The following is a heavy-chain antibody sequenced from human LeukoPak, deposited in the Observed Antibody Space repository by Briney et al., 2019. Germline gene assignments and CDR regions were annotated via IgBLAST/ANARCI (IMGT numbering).Heavy chain of an antibody. CDR3: ARARDFWSGFLWYFDL. V-gene: IGHV4-59*01. CDR1: GCSISSYY. CDR2: IYYSGST. J-gene: IGHJ2*01. Sequence: SETLSLTCTVSGCSISSYYLSWVRQPPGKGLEWIGYIYYSGSTNYNPSLKSRVTISVDTSKNQFSLKLSSVTAADTAVYYCARARDFWSGFLWYFDLWGRGTLVTVSS. D-gene: IGHD3-3*01.